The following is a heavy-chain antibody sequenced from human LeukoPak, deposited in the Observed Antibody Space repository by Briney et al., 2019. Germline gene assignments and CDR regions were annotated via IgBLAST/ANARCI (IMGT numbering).Heavy chain of an antibody. CDR3: AKDPNGDYIGAFDN. V-gene: IGHV3-23*01. D-gene: IGHD2-8*01. Sequence: QPGGSLRLSCAASGFRIGTYAMTWVRRVPGKGLEWVSSITSNSGTKNYADSVKGRFTISRDNSRNTLYLQMNSLRADDTAIYYCAKDPNGDYIGAFDNWGQGTMVTDSS. CDR1: GFRIGTYA. CDR2: ITSNSGTK. J-gene: IGHJ3*02.